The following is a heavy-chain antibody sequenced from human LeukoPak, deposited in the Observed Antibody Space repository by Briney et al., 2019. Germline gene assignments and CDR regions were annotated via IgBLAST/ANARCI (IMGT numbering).Heavy chain of an antibody. Sequence: ASVKVSCKASGYTFTDYYMHWVRQAPGQGLEWMGWINPKSGVTNYAQKFQGRVTMTRDTSINTIYMELSSLRSDDTAVYYCTRDPSNKYYYDPWGQGTLVTVSS. CDR2: INPKSGVT. CDR3: TRDPSNKYYYDP. CDR1: GYTFTDYY. D-gene: IGHD3-22*01. J-gene: IGHJ4*02. V-gene: IGHV1-2*02.